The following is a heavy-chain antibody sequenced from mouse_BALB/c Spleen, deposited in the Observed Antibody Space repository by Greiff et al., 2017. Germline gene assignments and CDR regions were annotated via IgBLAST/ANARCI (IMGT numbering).Heavy chain of an antibody. CDR1: GFNITDYY. CDR2: IDPENGNT. V-gene: IGHV14-1*02. J-gene: IGHJ3*01. Sequence: EVQLQQSGAELVRPGALVKLSCKASGFNITDYYMHWVKQRPEQGLEWIGWIDPENGNTIYDPKFQGKASITADTSSNTAYLQLSSLTSEDTAVYYCARGGFAYWGQGTLVTVSA. CDR3: ARGGFAY.